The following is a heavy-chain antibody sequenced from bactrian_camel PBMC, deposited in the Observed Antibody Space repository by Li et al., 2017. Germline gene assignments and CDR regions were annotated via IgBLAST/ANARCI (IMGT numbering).Heavy chain of an antibody. Sequence: HVQLVESGGGSVQSGGSLRLSCASSGYTYSSRCMGWFRQSPGDERDGVAAIWPYENVTFYSDSVKDRFAISRDNVKDVVYLQMNDLKPEDTGMYYCAADWSTYRKRSVYDGGCRGESSGQGTQVTVS. CDR2: IWPYENVT. J-gene: IGHJ4*01. CDR1: GYTYSSRC. D-gene: IGHD7*01. V-gene: IGHV3-3*01.